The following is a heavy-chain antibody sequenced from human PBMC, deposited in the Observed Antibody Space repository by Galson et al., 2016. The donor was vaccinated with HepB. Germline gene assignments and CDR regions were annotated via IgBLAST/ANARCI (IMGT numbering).Heavy chain of an antibody. Sequence: SLRLSCAASGFTFTDHYIDWVRQAPGKGLEWVGRSRDKTQSYTTSYAASVKGRFTISRDDSKSSVYLQMGSLKTEDMAVYYCVRVMRTGTSYFDYWGQGALVTVSS. CDR3: VRVMRTGTSYFDY. V-gene: IGHV3-72*01. CDR2: SRDKTQSYTT. D-gene: IGHD3-10*01. J-gene: IGHJ4*02. CDR1: GFTFTDHY.